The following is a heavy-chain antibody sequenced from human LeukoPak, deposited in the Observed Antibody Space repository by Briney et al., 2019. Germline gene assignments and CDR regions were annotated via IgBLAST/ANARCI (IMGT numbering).Heavy chain of an antibody. CDR2: IYYSGST. D-gene: IGHD6-13*01. CDR1: GGSISSSSYY. J-gene: IGHJ4*02. Sequence: SETLSLTCTVSGGSISSSSYYWGWIRQPPGKGLEWIGSIYYSGSTYYNPSLKSRVTISVDRSKNQFSLKLSSVTAADTAVYYCARTIYSSSWYGGYYFDYWGQGTLVTVSS. CDR3: ARTIYSSSWYGGYYFDY. V-gene: IGHV4-39*07.